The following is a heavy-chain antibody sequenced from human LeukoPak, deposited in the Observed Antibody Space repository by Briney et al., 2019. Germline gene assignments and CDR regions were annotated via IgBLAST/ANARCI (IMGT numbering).Heavy chain of an antibody. J-gene: IGHJ6*02. CDR2: IKQDGSEK. Sequence: GGSLRLSCAASGFTFSSYWMSWVRQAPGKGLEWVANIKQDGSEKYYVDSVKGRFTISRGNAKNSLYLQMNSLRAEDTAVYYCARDEAAAGFLYYYYYGMDVWGQGTTVTVSS. CDR1: GFTFSSYW. V-gene: IGHV3-7*03. D-gene: IGHD6-13*01. CDR3: ARDEAAAGFLYYYYYGMDV.